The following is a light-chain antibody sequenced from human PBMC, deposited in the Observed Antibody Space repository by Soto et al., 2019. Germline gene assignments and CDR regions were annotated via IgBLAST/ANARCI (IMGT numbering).Light chain of an antibody. Sequence: QSALTQPHSASGSPGQSVTISCTGTSSDVGGYNYVSWYQQHPGKAPQLVIYGVNKRASGVPDRFSGSKSGNTASLTVSGLQAEDEADYYCSSYAGSNILCVFGTGTKLTVL. CDR2: GVN. CDR3: SSYAGSNILCV. CDR1: SSDVGGYNY. V-gene: IGLV2-8*01. J-gene: IGLJ1*01.